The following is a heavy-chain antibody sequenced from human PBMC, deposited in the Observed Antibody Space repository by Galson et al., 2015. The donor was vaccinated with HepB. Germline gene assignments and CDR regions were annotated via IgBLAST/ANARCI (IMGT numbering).Heavy chain of an antibody. CDR2: ISYDGSNK. CDR1: GFTFSSYG. CDR3: AKAFGCSSVPPPLVDY. J-gene: IGHJ4*02. V-gene: IGHV3-30*18. Sequence: LRLSCAASGFTFSSYGMHWVRQAPGKGLEWVAVISYDGSNKYYAGSVKGRFTITRDNSKNTLYLQMNSLRAEDTAVYYCAKAFGCSSVPPPLVDYWGQGTLVTVSS. D-gene: IGHD6-13*01.